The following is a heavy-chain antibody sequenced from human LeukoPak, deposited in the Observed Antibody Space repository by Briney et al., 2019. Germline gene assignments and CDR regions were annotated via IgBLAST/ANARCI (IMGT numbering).Heavy chain of an antibody. V-gene: IGHV3-30-3*01. CDR2: ISYDGSSK. CDR1: GFTFSSYA. CDR3: AREPEHDYGDY. J-gene: IGHJ4*02. Sequence: QSGGSLRLSCAASGFTFSSYAMHWVRQAPGKGLEWVAVISYDGSSKYYADSVKGRFTISRDNSKNTLYLQMNSLRAEDTAVYYCAREPEHDYGDYWGQGTLVTVSS. D-gene: IGHD4-17*01.